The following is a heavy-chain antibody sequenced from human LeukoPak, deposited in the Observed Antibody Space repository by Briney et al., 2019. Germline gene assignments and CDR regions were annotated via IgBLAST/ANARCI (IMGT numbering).Heavy chain of an antibody. D-gene: IGHD3-10*01. Sequence: QPGGSLRLPCAASGFTFSTYWMHWVRQAPGKGLVWVSRINSDGSSTSYADSVKGRFTISRDNAKNTLYLQMNSLKTEDTAVYYCSTDGPPVKWFGESLFDSWGQGTLVTVSS. CDR1: GFTFSTYW. CDR2: INSDGSST. CDR3: STDGPPVKWFGESLFDS. V-gene: IGHV3-74*01. J-gene: IGHJ4*02.